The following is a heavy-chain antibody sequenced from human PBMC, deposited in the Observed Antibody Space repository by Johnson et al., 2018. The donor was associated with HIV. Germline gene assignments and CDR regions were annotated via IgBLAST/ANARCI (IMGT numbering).Heavy chain of an antibody. CDR1: GFTFSSYA. CDR2: ISYDGSNK. J-gene: IGHJ3*02. CDR3: ARGGEYSSSLYAFDI. Sequence: QMLLVESGGGVVQPGRSLRLSCAASGFTFSSYAMHWVRQAPGKGLEWVAVISYDGSNKYYADSVNGRFTISRDNSKNTLYLQMNSLRAEDTAVYYCARGGEYSSSLYAFDIWGQGTMVTVSS. D-gene: IGHD6-13*01. V-gene: IGHV3-30*04.